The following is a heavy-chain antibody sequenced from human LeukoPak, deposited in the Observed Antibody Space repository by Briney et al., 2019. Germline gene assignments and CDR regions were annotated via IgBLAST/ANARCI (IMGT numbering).Heavy chain of an antibody. CDR3: AGTGIAARLDV. D-gene: IGHD6-6*01. V-gene: IGHV4-59*01. J-gene: IGHJ6*02. Sequence: SQTLPLTCTVSGGSISSYYWSWIRQPPGKGLEWIGYIYYSGSTNYNPSLKSRVTISVDTSKNQFSLKLSSVTAADTAVYCCAGTGIAARLDVWGQGTTVTVSS. CDR2: IYYSGST. CDR1: GGSISSYY.